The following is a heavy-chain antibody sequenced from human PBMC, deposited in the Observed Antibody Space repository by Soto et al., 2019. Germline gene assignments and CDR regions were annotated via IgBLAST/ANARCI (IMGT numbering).Heavy chain of an antibody. CDR2: IIPIFGTA. CDR1: GGTFSSYA. D-gene: IGHD5-12*01. V-gene: IGHV1-69*06. CDR3: ARAREMATIQIFDY. J-gene: IGHJ4*02. Sequence: GASVKVSCKASGGTFSSYAISWVRQAPGQGLEWMGGIIPIFGTANYAQKFQGRVTITADKSTSTAYMELSSLRSEDTAVYYCARAREMATIQIFDYWGQGTLVTVSS.